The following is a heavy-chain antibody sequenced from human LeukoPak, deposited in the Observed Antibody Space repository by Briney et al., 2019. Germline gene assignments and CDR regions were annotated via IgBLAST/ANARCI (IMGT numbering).Heavy chain of an antibody. V-gene: IGHV3-23*01. D-gene: IGHD4-11*01. J-gene: IGHJ4*02. CDR3: ARWGNDYSQFDS. CDR1: GFTFNNYA. CDR2: VSGSGDNT. Sequence: GGSLRLSCAASGFTFNNYAMTWVRQAPGKGLEWVSVVSGSGDNTNYADSVKGRFTISRDNSKNTLFLQMNSLRTEDTAVYFCARWGNDYSQFDSWGQGTLVTVSS.